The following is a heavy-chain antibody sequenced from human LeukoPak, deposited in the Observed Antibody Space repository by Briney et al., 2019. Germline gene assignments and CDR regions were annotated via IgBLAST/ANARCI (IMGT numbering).Heavy chain of an antibody. Sequence: SETLSLTCSVPGGSISRYYWSWFRQPPGKGLEWIAYMHYSGSSNYNPSLKSLVIISVDTSKNQFSLKLSSVTAADTAVYYCARRNRGYFDYWGQGTLVTVSS. J-gene: IGHJ4*02. V-gene: IGHV4-59*08. CDR2: MHYSGSS. CDR1: GGSISRYY. CDR3: ARRNRGYFDY. D-gene: IGHD1-14*01.